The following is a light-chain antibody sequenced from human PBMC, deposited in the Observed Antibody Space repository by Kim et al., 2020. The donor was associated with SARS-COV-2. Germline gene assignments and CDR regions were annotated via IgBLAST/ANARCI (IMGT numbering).Light chain of an antibody. V-gene: IGLV1-44*01. CDR2: NAN. CDR1: MSNVWRQL. CDR3: ATWDVTLNGWV. Sequence: RVTSSCSGGMSNVWRQLLRCYQDRPGTAPKVFISNANQRPSGVPDRFSGSRSGTSASLAISGLQSEDEADYYCATWDVTLNGWVFGGGTKLTVL. J-gene: IGLJ3*02.